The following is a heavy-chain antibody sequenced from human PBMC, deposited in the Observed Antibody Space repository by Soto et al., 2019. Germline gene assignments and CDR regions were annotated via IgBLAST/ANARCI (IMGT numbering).Heavy chain of an antibody. Sequence: SETLSLTCTVSGGSITSYYWSWIRQPPGKGLEWIGYIYYSGSTNYNPSLKSRVTISVDTSKNQFSLKLSSVTAADTAVYYCARDNTGYSSGRYPTLDYWGQGTLVTVSS. V-gene: IGHV4-59*01. CDR3: ARDNTGYSSGRYPTLDY. J-gene: IGHJ4*02. CDR2: IYYSGST. D-gene: IGHD6-19*01. CDR1: GGSITSYY.